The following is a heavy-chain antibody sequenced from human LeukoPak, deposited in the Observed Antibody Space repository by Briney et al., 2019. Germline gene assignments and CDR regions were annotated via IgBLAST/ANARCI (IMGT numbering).Heavy chain of an antibody. J-gene: IGHJ4*02. D-gene: IGHD3-22*01. CDR3: ARASYYYDSSGYYYLGY. V-gene: IGHV1-46*01. CDR1: GYTFTSYY. CDR2: INPSGGST. Sequence: GASVNVSCKASGYTFTSYYMHWVRQAPGQGLEWMGIINPSGGSTSYAQKFQGRVTMTRDTSTSTVYMELSSLRSEDTAVYYCARASYYYDSSGYYYLGYWGQGTLVTVSS.